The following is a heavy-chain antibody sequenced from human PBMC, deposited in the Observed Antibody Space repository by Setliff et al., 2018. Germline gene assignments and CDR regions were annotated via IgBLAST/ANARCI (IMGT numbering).Heavy chain of an antibody. CDR3: ARDLLGSQGRTFDL. V-gene: IGHV1-2*02. D-gene: IGHD1-26*01. CDR2: INPNTGGT. J-gene: IGHJ4*02. CDR1: GGTFRTDG. Sequence: ASVKVSCKASGGTFRTDGFSWIRQAPGQGPEWMGCINPNTGGTRFAQKFQFGVTMTADKAITTAYMELTRLTSDDTAMYYCARDLLGSQGRTFDLWGQGTLVTSPQ.